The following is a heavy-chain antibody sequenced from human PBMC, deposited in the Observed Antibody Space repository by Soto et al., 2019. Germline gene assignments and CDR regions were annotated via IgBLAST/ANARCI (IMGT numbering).Heavy chain of an antibody. D-gene: IGHD2-15*01. CDR1: GGTFSSYA. CDR3: ARGPEPLGYCSGGSCYYFDY. Sequence: QVQLVQSGAEVKKPGSSVKVSCKASGGTFSSYAISWVRQAPGQGLEWMGGIIPIFGTANYAQKFQGRVTITADESTSTDDMELSSLRSEDTAVYYCARGPEPLGYCSGGSCYYFDYWGQGTLVTVSS. CDR2: IIPIFGTA. J-gene: IGHJ4*02. V-gene: IGHV1-69*01.